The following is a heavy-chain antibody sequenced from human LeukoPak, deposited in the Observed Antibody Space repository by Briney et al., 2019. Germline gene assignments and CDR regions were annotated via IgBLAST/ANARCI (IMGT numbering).Heavy chain of an antibody. Sequence: ASVKVSRKASGYTFNSYAISWVRQAPGQGLEWMGWISAYNGNTKYAQNFQGRVTMTTDTSTSTAYMDLRSLRSDDTAVYYCARLDTNMVYWYFDLWGRGTLVTVSS. V-gene: IGHV1-18*01. CDR3: ARLDTNMVYWYFDL. D-gene: IGHD5-18*01. CDR1: GYTFNSYA. CDR2: ISAYNGNT. J-gene: IGHJ2*01.